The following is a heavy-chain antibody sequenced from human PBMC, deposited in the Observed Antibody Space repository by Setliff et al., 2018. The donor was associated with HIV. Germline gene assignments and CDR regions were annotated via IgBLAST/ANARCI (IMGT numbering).Heavy chain of an antibody. V-gene: IGHV4-39*01. CDR1: GGSISSSSYY. D-gene: IGHD2-2*01. J-gene: IGHJ4*02. CDR3: ARHNPASVPASSPDY. CDR2: IYYSGST. Sequence: SETLSLTCTVSGGSISSSSYYWGWVRQPPGKGLEWIGTIYYSGSTYYNPSLRSRVNISVDTSRNQFSLRLSSVTAADTAFYYCARHNPASVPASSPDYWGQGTLVTVSS.